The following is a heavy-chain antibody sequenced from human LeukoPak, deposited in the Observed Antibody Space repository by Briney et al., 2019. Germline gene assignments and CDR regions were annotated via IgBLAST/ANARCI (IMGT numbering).Heavy chain of an antibody. Sequence: SQTLSLTCAISGDSVSSNCAAWNWIRQSPSRGLEWLGRTYYRSKWYNDYAVSVKSRITINPDTSKNQFSLQLNSVTPEDTAVYYCARFSLSSSGFSYYGMDVWGQGTTVTVSS. D-gene: IGHD3-22*01. J-gene: IGHJ6*02. V-gene: IGHV6-1*01. CDR2: TYYRSKWYN. CDR1: GDSVSSNCAA. CDR3: ARFSLSSSGFSYYGMDV.